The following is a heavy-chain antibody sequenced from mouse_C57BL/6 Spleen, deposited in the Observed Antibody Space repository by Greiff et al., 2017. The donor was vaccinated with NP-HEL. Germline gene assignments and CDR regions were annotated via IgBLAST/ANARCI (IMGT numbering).Heavy chain of an antibody. V-gene: IGHV1-52*01. Sequence: QVQLQQPGAELVRPGSSVKLSCKASGYTFTSCWMHWVKQRPIQGLEWIGNIDPSDSETHYNQKFKDKATLTVDKSSSTAYMQLSSLTSEDSAGYYCAREGIYYGSSSDYWGQGTTLTVSS. CDR2: IDPSDSET. CDR3: AREGIYYGSSSDY. D-gene: IGHD1-1*01. CDR1: GYTFTSCW. J-gene: IGHJ2*01.